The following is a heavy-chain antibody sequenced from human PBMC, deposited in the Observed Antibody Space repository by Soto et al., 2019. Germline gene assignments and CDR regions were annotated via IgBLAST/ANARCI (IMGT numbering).Heavy chain of an antibody. CDR2: IISLFGTP. CDR1: GYTFSNHV. D-gene: IGHD5-12*01. V-gene: IGHV1-69*12. CDR3: ARDLGSGYDRVDY. J-gene: IGHJ4*02. Sequence: QVQLVQSGDEVKKPGSWVKFSCKASGYTFSNHVFNWVRQAPGQGLEWMGGIISLFGTPNYSRRFQGRVTITADESTATSYMELSSLRSDDTAVYYCARDLGSGYDRVDYWGQGTLVTVSS.